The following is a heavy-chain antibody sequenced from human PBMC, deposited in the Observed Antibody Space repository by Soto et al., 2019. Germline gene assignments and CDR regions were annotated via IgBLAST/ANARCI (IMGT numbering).Heavy chain of an antibody. CDR1: GYTFTNYF. Sequence: QVQLVQSGAEVKKPGASVKVSCRASGYTFTNYFMHWVRKAPGQGLEWMGVITPSGGTTHYAQKFQGRVTMTTNTSTSTVYIVMSSLIPEDTAVYYCARGTTTVRGLRDGMDGWGQGTTVTVSS. V-gene: IGHV1-46*01. J-gene: IGHJ6*02. CDR3: ARGTTTVRGLRDGMDG. CDR2: ITPSGGTT. D-gene: IGHD3-10*01.